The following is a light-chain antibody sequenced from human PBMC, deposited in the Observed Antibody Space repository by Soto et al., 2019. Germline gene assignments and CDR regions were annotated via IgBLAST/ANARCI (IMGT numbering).Light chain of an antibody. CDR2: GAS. V-gene: IGKV3D-15*01. J-gene: IGKJ1*01. CDR3: QQYNNWPRT. Sequence: EIILTQSPDTLSLYPGARATLSCRASQTVSSNYLAWCQQRPGQAPRLLIYGASNRATGIPDRFSGSGSGTEFTLTISSLQSEDFAVYYCQQYNNWPRTFGQGTKVDIK. CDR1: QTVSSN.